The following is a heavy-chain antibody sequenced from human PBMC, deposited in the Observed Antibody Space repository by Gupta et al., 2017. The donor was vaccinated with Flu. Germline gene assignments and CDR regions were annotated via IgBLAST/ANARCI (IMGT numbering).Heavy chain of an antibody. CDR3: ARGVRGGWYVDY. CDR1: GFTFNSYW. Sequence: EVQLVESGGGLVQPEGSLRLSCAASGFTFNSYWMHWVRQAPGKGLVWVSRINSDGSTTNYADSVKGRLTISRDNAKNTVYLQMNSLRAEDTAVYYCARGVRGGWYVDYWGQGTLVTVSS. J-gene: IGHJ4*02. CDR2: INSDGSTT. D-gene: IGHD3-10*01. V-gene: IGHV3-74*01.